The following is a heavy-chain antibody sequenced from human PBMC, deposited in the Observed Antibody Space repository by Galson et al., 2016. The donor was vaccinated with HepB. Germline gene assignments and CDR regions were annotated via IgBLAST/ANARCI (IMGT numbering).Heavy chain of an antibody. D-gene: IGHD5-24*01. CDR1: GGSINSGSYS. Sequence: TLSLTCTVSGGSINSGSYSWNWIRQPSGKGLEWIGRIYTTGTTNHNPSLKSRVIISVETSTNQLSLKRSSVTAADTALYYWARGELATPDAFDIWGRGTMVSVSS. V-gene: IGHV4-61*02. CDR2: IYTTGTT. J-gene: IGHJ3*02. CDR3: ARGELATPDAFDI.